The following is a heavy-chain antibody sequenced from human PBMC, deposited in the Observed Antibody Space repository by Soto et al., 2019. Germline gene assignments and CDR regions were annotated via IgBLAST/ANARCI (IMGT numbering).Heavy chain of an antibody. CDR2: MNPNSGIT. Sequence: QVQLVQSGAEVKKPGASVKVSCKASGYTFTSYDINWVRQATGQGLEWMGWMNPNSGITGYAQKFQGRVTMTRNTSISTAYMELSSLRSEDTAVYYCATLPSIAARHAYYYYGMDVWGQGTTVTVSS. J-gene: IGHJ6*02. D-gene: IGHD6-6*01. CDR3: ATLPSIAARHAYYYYGMDV. CDR1: GYTFTSYD. V-gene: IGHV1-8*01.